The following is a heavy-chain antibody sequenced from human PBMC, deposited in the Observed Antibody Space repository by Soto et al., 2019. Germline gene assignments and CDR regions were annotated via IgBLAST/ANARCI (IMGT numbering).Heavy chain of an antibody. Sequence: QLQLQESGPGLVKPSETLSLTCTVSGGSISSSSYYWGWIRQPPGKGLEWIGSIYYSGSTYYNPSLKSRVTISVDTSKNQFSLKLSSVTAADTAVYYCARQAHKGYYFDYWGQGTLVTVSS. V-gene: IGHV4-39*01. CDR3: ARQAHKGYYFDY. CDR1: GGSISSSSYY. J-gene: IGHJ4*02. CDR2: IYYSGST.